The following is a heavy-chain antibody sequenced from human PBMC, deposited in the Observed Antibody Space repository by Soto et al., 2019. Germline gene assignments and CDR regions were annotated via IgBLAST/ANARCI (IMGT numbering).Heavy chain of an antibody. CDR1: GFTFSSYA. Sequence: GGSLRLSCAASGFTFSSYAMSWVRQAPGKGLEWFSAISGSGGSTYYADSVKGLFTISRDNSKNTLYLQMNSLRSEDTAVYYCAKDSSYYYMDVWGKGTTVTVSS. J-gene: IGHJ6*03. CDR3: AKDSSYYYMDV. D-gene: IGHD6-6*01. CDR2: ISGSGGST. V-gene: IGHV3-23*01.